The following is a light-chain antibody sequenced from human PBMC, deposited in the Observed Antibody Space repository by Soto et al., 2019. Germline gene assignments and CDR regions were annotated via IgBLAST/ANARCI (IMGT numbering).Light chain of an antibody. V-gene: IGKV1-5*03. Sequence: DIQMTQSPSTLSASVGDRVTITCWASQSISSWLAWYQQKPGRAPKVLIYKASTLESGVPSRFSGSGSGTEFTLTISSLQADDFATYYCQQYDTYSYTFGQGTKLEIK. CDR2: KAS. CDR1: QSISSW. J-gene: IGKJ2*01. CDR3: QQYDTYSYT.